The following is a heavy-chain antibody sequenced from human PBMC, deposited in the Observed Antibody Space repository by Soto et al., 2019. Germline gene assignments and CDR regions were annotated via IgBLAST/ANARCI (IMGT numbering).Heavy chain of an antibody. D-gene: IGHD3-10*01. J-gene: IGHJ6*03. V-gene: IGHV3-15*01. CDR2: IKSKTDGGTT. CDR1: GFTFSNAW. CDR3: TNPHYYYGSGSYYNYYYYYMDV. Sequence: GGSLRLSCAASGFTFSNAWMSWVRQAPGKGLEWVGRIKSKTDGGTTDYAAPVKGRFTISRDDSKNTLYLQMNSLKTEDTAVYYCTNPHYYYGSGSYYNYYYYYMDVWGKGTTVTVSS.